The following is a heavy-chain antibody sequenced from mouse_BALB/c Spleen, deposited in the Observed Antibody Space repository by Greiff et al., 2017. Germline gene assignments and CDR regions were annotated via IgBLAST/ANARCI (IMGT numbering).Heavy chain of an antibody. CDR3: ARGDY. CDR1: GYSITSDYA. Sequence: EVLLVESGPGLVKPSQSLSLTCTVTGYSITSDYAWNWIRQFPGNKLEWMGYISYSGSTSYNPSLKSRISITRDTSKNQFFLQLNSVTTEDTAKYDCARGDYWGQGTSVTVSS. V-gene: IGHV3-2*02. J-gene: IGHJ4*01. CDR2: ISYSGST.